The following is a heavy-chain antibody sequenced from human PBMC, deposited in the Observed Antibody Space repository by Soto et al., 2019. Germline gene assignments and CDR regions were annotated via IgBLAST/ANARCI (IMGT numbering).Heavy chain of an antibody. J-gene: IGHJ5*02. D-gene: IGHD1-26*01. V-gene: IGHV4-59*01. CDR1: GGSISSYD. CDR2: VFYTGST. CDR3: ARSYSATVYGYDT. Sequence: PSETLSLTCAVSGGSISSYDWSWIRQSPGKGLEWIVYVFYTGSTTYNPNLKRRGTISVDTYKNQFSLTLSPVSAADTGLYDCARSYSATVYGYDTWGQGILVTVSS.